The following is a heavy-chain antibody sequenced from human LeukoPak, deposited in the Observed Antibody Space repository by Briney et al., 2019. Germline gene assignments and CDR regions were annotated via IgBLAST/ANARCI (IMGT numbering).Heavy chain of an antibody. CDR1: GGSISSGSYY. J-gene: IGHJ4*02. D-gene: IGHD2-21*02. CDR2: IYTSGST. Sequence: PSETLSLTCTVSGGSISSGSYYWSWIRQSAGKGLEWIGRIYTSGSTNYNPSLKSRVTISVDTSKNQFSLKLSSVTAADTAVYYCARDSVYCGGDCPNDYWGKGTLVTVS. V-gene: IGHV4-61*02. CDR3: ARDSVYCGGDCPNDY.